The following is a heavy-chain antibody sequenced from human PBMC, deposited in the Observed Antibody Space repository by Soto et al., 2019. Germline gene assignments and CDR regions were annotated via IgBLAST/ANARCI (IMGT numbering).Heavy chain of an antibody. CDR3: ARTYDFWSGYRAYYFDY. V-gene: IGHV4-59*01. J-gene: IGHJ4*02. Sequence: SETLSLTCTVSGGSISSYYWSWIRQPPGKGLEWIGYIYYSGSTNYNPSLKSRVTISVDTSKNQFSLKLSSVTAADTAVYYCARTYDFWSGYRAYYFDYWGQGTLVTVSS. CDR1: GGSISSYY. CDR2: IYYSGST. D-gene: IGHD3-3*01.